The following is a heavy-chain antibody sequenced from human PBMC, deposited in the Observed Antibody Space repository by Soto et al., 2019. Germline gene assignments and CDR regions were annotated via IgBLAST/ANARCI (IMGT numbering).Heavy chain of an antibody. V-gene: IGHV3-33*01. CDR2: IWYDGSNK. D-gene: IGHD6-13*01. Sequence: GGSLRLSCAASGFTFSSYGMHWVRQAPGKGLEWVAVIWYDGSNKYYADSVKGRFTISRDNSKNTLYLQMNSLRAEDTAVYYCARDPARGSSWYGDYWGQGTLVTVSS. CDR1: GFTFSSYG. J-gene: IGHJ4*02. CDR3: ARDPARGSSWYGDY.